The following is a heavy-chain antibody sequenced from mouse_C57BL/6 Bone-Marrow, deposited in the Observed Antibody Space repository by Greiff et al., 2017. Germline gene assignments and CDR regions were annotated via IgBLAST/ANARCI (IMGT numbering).Heavy chain of an antibody. J-gene: IGHJ4*01. CDR2: IDPEDGDT. CDR3: TTYGNYVPYAMDY. V-gene: IGHV14-1*01. CDR1: GFNIKDYY. Sequence: EVKLQESGAELVRPGASVKLSCTASGFNIKDYYMHWVKQRPEQGLEWIGRIDPEDGDTEYAPKFQGKATMTADTSSNTAYLQLSSLTSEDTAVYYCTTYGNYVPYAMDYWGQGTSVTVSS. D-gene: IGHD2-1*01.